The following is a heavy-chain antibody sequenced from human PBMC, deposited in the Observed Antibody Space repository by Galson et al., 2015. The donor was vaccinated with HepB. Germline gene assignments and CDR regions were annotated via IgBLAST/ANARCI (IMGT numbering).Heavy chain of an antibody. CDR2: IYSGGAT. V-gene: IGHV3-53*01. Sequence: SLRLSCEASGFTVSNTYMNWVRQAPGKGLEWVSVIYSGGATYYADSVKGRFTISRDNSKNTLYLHVNNLRAEDTAVYYCASPFCTGGSCYPLWYWGQGTLVTVSS. CDR3: ASPFCTGGSCYPLWY. J-gene: IGHJ4*02. D-gene: IGHD2-15*01. CDR1: GFTVSNTY.